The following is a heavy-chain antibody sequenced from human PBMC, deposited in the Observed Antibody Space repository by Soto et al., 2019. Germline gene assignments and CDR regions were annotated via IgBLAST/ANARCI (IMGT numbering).Heavy chain of an antibody. CDR1: GYTFTSYG. CDR3: ASWLKEAGIGGNSYYGMAV. D-gene: IGHD6-19*01. Sequence: ASVKASCKASGYTFTSYGISWVRQAPGQGLEWMGWISAYNGNTKYAQKLQGRVTMTTDTSTSTADMELRSLRSDDTAVYYCASWLKEAGIGGNSYYGMAVWGQGTTVTVSS. J-gene: IGHJ6*02. CDR2: ISAYNGNT. V-gene: IGHV1-18*01.